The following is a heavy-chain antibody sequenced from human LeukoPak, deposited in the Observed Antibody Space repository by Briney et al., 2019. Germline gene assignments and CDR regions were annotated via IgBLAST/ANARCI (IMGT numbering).Heavy chain of an antibody. Sequence: KTSETLSLTCTVSGGSISSSSYYWGWIRQPPGKGLEWIGEINHSGSTNYNPSLKSRVTISVDTSKNQFSLKLSSVTAADTAVYYCARALVPYYYDSSGYYYAHYYYYMDVWGKGTTVTVSS. V-gene: IGHV4-39*07. CDR2: INHSGST. D-gene: IGHD3-22*01. CDR1: GGSISSSSYY. J-gene: IGHJ6*03. CDR3: ARALVPYYYDSSGYYYAHYYYYMDV.